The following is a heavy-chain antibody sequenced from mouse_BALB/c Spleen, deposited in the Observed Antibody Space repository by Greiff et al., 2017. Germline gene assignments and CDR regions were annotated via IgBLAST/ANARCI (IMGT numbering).Heavy chain of an antibody. Sequence: EVMLVESGGGLVKPGGSLKLSCAASGFTFSSYAMSWVRQSPEKRLEWVAEISSGGSYTYYPDTVTGRFTISRDNAKNTLYLEMSSLRSEDTAMYYCARREGDYWGQGTSVTVSS. J-gene: IGHJ4*01. CDR1: GFTFSSYA. CDR2: ISSGGSYT. CDR3: ARREGDY. V-gene: IGHV5-9-4*01.